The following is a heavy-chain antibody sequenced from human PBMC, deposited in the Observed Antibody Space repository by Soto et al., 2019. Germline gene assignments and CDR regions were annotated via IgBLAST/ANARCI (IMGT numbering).Heavy chain of an antibody. V-gene: IGHV3-48*02. J-gene: IGHJ6*02. D-gene: IGHD3-10*01. CDR2: VTTSGDTM. CDR1: GFTFSRYN. CDR3: VREEASGSSGLTYHYYYNGMDV. Sequence: EVQLVESGGGLVQPGGSLRLSCVASGFTFSRYNMHWVRQAPGKGLEWVAYVTTSGDTMFYADSVEGRFAISRDVAKNSVHLQMNSLGDEDTAVYYCVREEASGSSGLTYHYYYNGMDVWCQGTTVTVSS.